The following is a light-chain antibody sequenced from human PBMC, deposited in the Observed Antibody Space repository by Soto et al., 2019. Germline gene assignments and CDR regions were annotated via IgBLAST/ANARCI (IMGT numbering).Light chain of an antibody. CDR1: QSVSSN. CDR2: GAS. Sequence: EIGMTQSPATLSVSPGERATLSCRASQSVSSNLAWYQQKPGQAPRLLIYGASTRATGIPARFSGSGSGTEFPLSISILQSEDFAVYYCQQYNNWPPWTFGQGTKVEIK. CDR3: QQYNNWPPWT. V-gene: IGKV3-15*01. J-gene: IGKJ1*01.